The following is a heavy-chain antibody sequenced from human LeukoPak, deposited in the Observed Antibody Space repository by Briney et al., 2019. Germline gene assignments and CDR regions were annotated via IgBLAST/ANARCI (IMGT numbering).Heavy chain of an antibody. Sequence: GGSLRLSCAASGFTFSSYWMTWVRQAPGKGLEWVANIKEDGSEQYYVDSVKGRFTLSRDNAKNSLYLQMNSLRAEDTAVYYCARRIPVPGTRSIDYWGQGTLVTVSS. CDR2: IKEDGSEQ. J-gene: IGHJ4*02. CDR1: GFTFSSYW. V-gene: IGHV3-7*05. CDR3: ARRIPVPGTRSIDY. D-gene: IGHD6-13*01.